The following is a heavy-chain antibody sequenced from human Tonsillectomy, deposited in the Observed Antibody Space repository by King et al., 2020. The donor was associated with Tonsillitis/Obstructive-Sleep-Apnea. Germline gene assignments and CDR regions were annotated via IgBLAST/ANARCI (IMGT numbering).Heavy chain of an antibody. J-gene: IGHJ6*02. V-gene: IGHV5-10-1*01. CDR3: TRDDPMAV. CDR1: GYSFTSHW. Sequence: QLVQSGAEVKKPGESLRISCKASGYSFTSHWISWVRQMPGKGLEWMGRIDPSDSYTNYSPSFQGLVTISADKSIRTAYLQWSSLKASDTAMYFCTRDDPMAVWGQGTTVTVSS. CDR2: IDPSDSYT. D-gene: IGHD3-16*01.